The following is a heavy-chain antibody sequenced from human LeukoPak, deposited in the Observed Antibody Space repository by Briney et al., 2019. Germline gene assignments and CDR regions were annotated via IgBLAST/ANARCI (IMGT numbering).Heavy chain of an antibody. D-gene: IGHD4-17*01. CDR2: ISSSGSTI. CDR1: GFAFSSYE. Sequence: GGSLRLSCAASGFAFSSYEMNWVRQAPGKGLEWVSYISSSGSTIYYADSVKGRFTISRDNAKNSLYLQMNSLRAEDTAVYYCARDAYGDSPPWYLDLWGRGTLVTVSS. CDR3: ARDAYGDSPPWYLDL. J-gene: IGHJ2*01. V-gene: IGHV3-48*03.